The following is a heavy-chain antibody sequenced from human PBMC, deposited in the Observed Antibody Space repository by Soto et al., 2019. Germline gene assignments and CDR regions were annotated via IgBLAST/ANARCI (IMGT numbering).Heavy chain of an antibody. V-gene: IGHV3-48*01. CDR3: ARDGGSAWYGY. CDR2: ISSGSSTI. D-gene: IGHD6-19*01. J-gene: IGHJ4*02. Sequence: EVQLVESGGALVQPGGSLRLSCAASGFTFSSHSMNWVRQAPGKGLEWLSYISSGSSTIYYADSVKGRFTISRDNAKNSLYLQMNSLRAEDTAVYYCARDGGSAWYGYWGQGTLATVSS. CDR1: GFTFSSHS.